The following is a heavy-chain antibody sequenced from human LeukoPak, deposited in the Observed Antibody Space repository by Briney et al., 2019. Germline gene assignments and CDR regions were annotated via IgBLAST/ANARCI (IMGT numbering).Heavy chain of an antibody. CDR1: GGSFSGYY. Sequence: SETLSLTCAVYGGSFSGYYWSWIRQPPGKGLEWIGEINHSGSTNYNPSLKSRVTISVDTSKNQSSLKLSSVTAADTAVYYCARSYCSSTSCYWFDPWGQGTLVTVSS. J-gene: IGHJ5*02. V-gene: IGHV4-34*01. D-gene: IGHD2-2*01. CDR2: INHSGST. CDR3: ARSYCSSTSCYWFDP.